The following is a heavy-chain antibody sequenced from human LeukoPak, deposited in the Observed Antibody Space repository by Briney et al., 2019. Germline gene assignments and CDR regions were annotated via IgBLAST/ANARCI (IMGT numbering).Heavy chain of an antibody. CDR2: IYYSGST. J-gene: IGHJ3*02. CDR1: GGSISSYY. V-gene: IGHV4-59*12. CDR3: ARVGSWQLNDAFDI. Sequence: SETLSLTCTVSGGSISSYYWSWIRQPPGKGLEWIGEIYYSGSTNYNPSLKSRVTMSVEKSKNQFSLNLSSVTAADTAVYYCARVGSWQLNDAFDIWGQGTMVTVSS. D-gene: IGHD6-13*01.